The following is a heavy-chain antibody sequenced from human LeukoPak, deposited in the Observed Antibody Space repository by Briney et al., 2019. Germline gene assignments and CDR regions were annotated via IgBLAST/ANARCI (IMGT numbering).Heavy chain of an antibody. J-gene: IGHJ4*02. CDR3: ARPPYGGYGEDFDY. V-gene: IGHV1-2*02. Sequence: GASVKVSCKASGYTLTGYYMHWVRQAPGQGLEWMGWINPNSGGTNYAQKFQGRVTMTRDTSISTAYMELSRLRSDDTAVYYCARPPYGGYGEDFDYWGQGTLVTVSS. CDR2: INPNSGGT. D-gene: IGHD5-12*01. CDR1: GYTLTGYY.